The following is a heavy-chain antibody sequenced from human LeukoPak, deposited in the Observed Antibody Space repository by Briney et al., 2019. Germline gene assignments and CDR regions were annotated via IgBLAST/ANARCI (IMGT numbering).Heavy chain of an antibody. CDR1: GGSISSYY. CDR2: IYTSGST. CDR3: ASSDTAMDILYFDY. V-gene: IGHV4-4*09. Sequence: SETLSLTCTVSGGSISSYYWSWIRQPPGKGLEGIGYIYTSGSTNYNPSLKSRVTISVDTSKNQFSLKLSSVTAADTAVYYCASSDTAMDILYFDYWGQGTLVTVSS. D-gene: IGHD5-18*01. J-gene: IGHJ4*02.